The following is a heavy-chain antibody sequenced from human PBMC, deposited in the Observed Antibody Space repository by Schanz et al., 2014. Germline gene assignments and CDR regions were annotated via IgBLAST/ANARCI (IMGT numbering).Heavy chain of an antibody. CDR1: GGSISTYY. D-gene: IGHD3-9*01. V-gene: IGHV4-59*01. CDR2: VHYSGST. J-gene: IGHJ4*02. CDR3: ARARDDDWSSFDS. Sequence: QVQLQESGPGLVKASETLSLTCTVSGGSISTYYWSWIRQPPGKGLEWIGYVHYSGSTNYYPSLKGRVTISVDTSKNQFSLSLRSVTAADTAVFFCARARDDDWSSFDSWGQGTLVTVSS.